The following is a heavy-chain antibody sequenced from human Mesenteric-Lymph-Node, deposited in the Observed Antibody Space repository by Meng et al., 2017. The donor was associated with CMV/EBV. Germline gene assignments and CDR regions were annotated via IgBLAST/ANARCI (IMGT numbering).Heavy chain of an antibody. J-gene: IGHJ6*02. CDR2: INSDGSST. Sequence: GESLKISCAASGFTFSSYWMHWVRQAPGKGLVWVSRINSDGSSTSYADSVKGRFTISRDNAKNTLYLQMSSLRVEDTAVYYCARDRAAGYCSGTTCDQYHYGMDVWGQGTTVTVSS. CDR3: ARDRAAGYCSGTTCDQYHYGMDV. CDR1: GFTFSSYW. V-gene: IGHV3-74*01. D-gene: IGHD2-2*01.